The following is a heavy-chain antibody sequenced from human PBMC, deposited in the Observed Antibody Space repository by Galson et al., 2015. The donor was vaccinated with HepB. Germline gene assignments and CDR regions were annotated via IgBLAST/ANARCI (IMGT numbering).Heavy chain of an antibody. CDR1: GYTFTSYS. J-gene: IGHJ6*02. V-gene: IGHV1-46*01. CDR2: INPSGGST. D-gene: IGHD2-15*01. Sequence: VQFSCKASGYTFTSYSMLWVRQAPGQGLEWMGIINPSGGSTSYAQKFQGRVTMTRDTSTSTVYMELSSLRSEDTAVYYCARVRCSGGSCYQYYYYGMDVWGQGTTVTVSS. CDR3: ARVRCSGGSCYQYYYYGMDV.